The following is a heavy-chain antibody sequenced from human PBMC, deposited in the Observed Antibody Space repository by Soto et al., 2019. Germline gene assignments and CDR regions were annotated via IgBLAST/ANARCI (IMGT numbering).Heavy chain of an antibody. CDR1: GGSFSGYY. CDR3: ARGGQQWLEQLGYYYYYGMDV. CDR2: INHSGST. V-gene: IGHV4-34*01. Sequence: SETLSLTCAVYGGSFSGYYWSWIRQPPGKGLEWIGEINHSGSTNYNPSLKSRVTISVDTSKNQFSLKLSSVTAADTAVYYCARGGQQWLEQLGYYYYYGMDVWGQGTTVTVSS. J-gene: IGHJ6*02. D-gene: IGHD6-19*01.